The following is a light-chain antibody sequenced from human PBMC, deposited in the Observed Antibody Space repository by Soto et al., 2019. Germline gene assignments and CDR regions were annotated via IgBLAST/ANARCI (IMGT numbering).Light chain of an antibody. V-gene: IGKV3-15*01. Sequence: EMVMTQSPATLSVSPGERATLSCRASQSVRSNLSWYQQKPVQGPRLVIYAASTRATGIPDRFSGSVSGTEFPLPLSRLQFEDFAVYYCQQYNEWPPFTFGQGTRLEIK. CDR3: QQYNEWPPFT. J-gene: IGKJ5*01. CDR1: QSVRSN. CDR2: AAS.